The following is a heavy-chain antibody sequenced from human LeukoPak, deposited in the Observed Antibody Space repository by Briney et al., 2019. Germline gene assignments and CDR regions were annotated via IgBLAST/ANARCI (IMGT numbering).Heavy chain of an antibody. Sequence: GGSLRLSCAASGFTLSTYWMNWVRQVPGKGLDWVANINPDGSGKRYVDSVKGRFTIARDNADNSLSLQMNSLRAEDTAAYYCASWGAGGNSWGQGTLVTVSS. CDR3: ASWGAGGNS. CDR2: INPDGSGK. J-gene: IGHJ4*02. D-gene: IGHD3-16*01. CDR1: GFTLSTYW. V-gene: IGHV3-7*01.